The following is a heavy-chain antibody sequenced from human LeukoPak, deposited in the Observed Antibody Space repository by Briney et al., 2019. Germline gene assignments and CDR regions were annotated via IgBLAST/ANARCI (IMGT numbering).Heavy chain of an antibody. Sequence: PGGSLRLSCAASGFTFSSYDMTWVRQAPGKGLEWVSTIISSGANTYYADSVKGRFTISRDNSKNTLYLQMNSPRAEDTATYYCAKQMVRGVNWFDPWGQGTLVTVSS. J-gene: IGHJ5*02. CDR2: IISSGANT. CDR1: GFTFSSYD. D-gene: IGHD3-10*01. CDR3: AKQMVRGVNWFDP. V-gene: IGHV3-23*01.